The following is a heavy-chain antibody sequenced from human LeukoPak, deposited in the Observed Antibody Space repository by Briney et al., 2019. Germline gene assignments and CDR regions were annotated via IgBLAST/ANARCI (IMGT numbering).Heavy chain of an antibody. CDR2: INHSGST. CDR1: GFTFSSYA. J-gene: IGHJ5*02. CDR3: ARRYGIEWDSSGSYNWFDP. V-gene: IGHV4-34*01. D-gene: IGHD6-19*01. Sequence: PGGSLRLSCAASGFTFSSYAMSWVRQPPGKGLEWIGEINHSGSTNYNPSLKSRVTISVDTSKNQFSLKLSSVTAADTAVYYCARRYGIEWDSSGSYNWFDPWGQGTLVTVSS.